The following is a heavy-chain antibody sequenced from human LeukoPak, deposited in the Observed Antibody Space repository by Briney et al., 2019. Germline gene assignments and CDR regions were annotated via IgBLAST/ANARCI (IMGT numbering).Heavy chain of an antibody. CDR1: GFTFSSYG. V-gene: IGHV3-7*01. CDR3: ARGGSGSSYYWVY. D-gene: IGHD3-10*01. Sequence: PGRSLRLSCAASGFTFSSYGMHWVRQAPGKGLEWVANINRDGSEKYYVDSVKGRFTISRGNAQNSLYLQMNRLRAEDTAVYYCARGGSGSSYYWVYWGQGTLVTVSS. J-gene: IGHJ4*02. CDR2: INRDGSEK.